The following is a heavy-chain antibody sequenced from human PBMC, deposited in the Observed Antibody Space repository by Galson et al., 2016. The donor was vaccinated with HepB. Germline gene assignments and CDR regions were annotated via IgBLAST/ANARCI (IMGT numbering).Heavy chain of an antibody. CDR3: ASERLDSSGYSYPDAFEI. Sequence: SLRLSCAASGITLRGYAMNWVRQAPGKGLDWVSCISRGGTYTYYADSVKGRFTVSRDNAKNSLYLQMNNLRAEDTALYYCASERLDSSGYSYPDAFEIWGQGALVIVSS. CDR2: ISRGGTYT. J-gene: IGHJ4*02. V-gene: IGHV3-21*01. D-gene: IGHD3-22*01. CDR1: GITLRGYA.